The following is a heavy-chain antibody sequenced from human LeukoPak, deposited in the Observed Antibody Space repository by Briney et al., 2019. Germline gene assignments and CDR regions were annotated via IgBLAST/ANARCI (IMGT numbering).Heavy chain of an antibody. Sequence: GGSLRLSCAASGFTVSSNYMSWVRQAPGKGLEWVSVIYSGGSTYYADSVKGRFTISRDNSKNTLYLQMNSLRAEDTAVYYCARDRRPGFSGSYLEEGWYFDLWGRGTLVTVSS. CDR2: IYSGGST. CDR3: ARDRRPGFSGSYLEEGWYFDL. V-gene: IGHV3-66*01. J-gene: IGHJ2*01. CDR1: GFTVSSNY. D-gene: IGHD1-26*01.